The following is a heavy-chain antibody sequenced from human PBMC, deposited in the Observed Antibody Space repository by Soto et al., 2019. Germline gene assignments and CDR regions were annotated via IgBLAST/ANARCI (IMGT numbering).Heavy chain of an antibody. D-gene: IGHD3-16*02. Sequence: SEPLSLTCTVSGGSISGGGYYWSWIRQHPGKGLEWIGYIYYSGSTYYNPSLKSRVTISVDTSKNQFSLKLSSVTAADTAVYYCARSRVIGRWLQSLDAFDIWGQGTMVT. CDR3: ARSRVIGRWLQSLDAFDI. CDR1: GGSISGGGYY. V-gene: IGHV4-31*03. CDR2: IYYSGST. J-gene: IGHJ3*02.